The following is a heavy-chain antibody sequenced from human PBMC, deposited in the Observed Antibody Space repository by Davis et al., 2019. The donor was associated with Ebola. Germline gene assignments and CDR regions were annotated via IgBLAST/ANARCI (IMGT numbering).Heavy chain of an antibody. Sequence: PGGSLRLSCAASGFTFSSYSMNWVRQAPGKGLEWVSSISSSSSYIYYGDSVKGRFTISRDNAKNSLYLQMNSLRAEETAVYYCATPSSSNRGYWGQGTLVTVSS. CDR1: GFTFSSYS. D-gene: IGHD6-13*01. CDR2: ISSSSSYI. J-gene: IGHJ4*02. V-gene: IGHV3-21*01. CDR3: ATPSSSNRGY.